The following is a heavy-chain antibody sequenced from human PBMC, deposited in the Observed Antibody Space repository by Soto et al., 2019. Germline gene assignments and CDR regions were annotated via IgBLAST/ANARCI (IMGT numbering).Heavy chain of an antibody. D-gene: IGHD2-2*01. V-gene: IGHV1-8*01. Sequence: ASVKVSCKASGYTFTSYDINWVRQATGQGLELMGWMNPNSGNTGYAQKFQGRVTMTRNTSISTAYMELSSLRSEDTAVYYCARGTHRYCSSTSCYDNWFDPWGQGTLVTVYS. CDR3: ARGTHRYCSSTSCYDNWFDP. J-gene: IGHJ5*02. CDR2: MNPNSGNT. CDR1: GYTFTSYD.